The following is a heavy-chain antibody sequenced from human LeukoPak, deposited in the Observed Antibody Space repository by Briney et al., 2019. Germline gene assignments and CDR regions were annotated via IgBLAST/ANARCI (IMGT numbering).Heavy chain of an antibody. D-gene: IGHD4-23*01. Sequence: PGGSLRLSCAASGFTFSSYTMNWVRQAPGKGLEWVSSISSGSTYIYYADSVKGRFTLSRDNAKNSLYLHMNSLRAEDTAVYYCARDWASVATPDYFDYWGEGTLVTVSS. V-gene: IGHV3-21*01. J-gene: IGHJ4*02. CDR2: ISSGSTYI. CDR1: GFTFSSYT. CDR3: ARDWASVATPDYFDY.